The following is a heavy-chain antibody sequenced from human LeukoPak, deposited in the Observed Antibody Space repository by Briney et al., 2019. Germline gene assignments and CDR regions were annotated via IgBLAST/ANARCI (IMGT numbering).Heavy chain of an antibody. J-gene: IGHJ4*02. CDR2: IYNSGTT. V-gene: IGHV4-61*02. D-gene: IGHD4-23*01. CDR1: GASVSSDVCY. Sequence: SETLSLTCTVSGASVSSDVCYWSWIRQPAGRGLAWIGRIYNSGTTNYNPSLQSRVTISVDTSKNQFSLRLSSVTAADTAIYYCARDYGGNRPYYFDYWGQGTLVTVSS. CDR3: ARDYGGNRPYYFDY.